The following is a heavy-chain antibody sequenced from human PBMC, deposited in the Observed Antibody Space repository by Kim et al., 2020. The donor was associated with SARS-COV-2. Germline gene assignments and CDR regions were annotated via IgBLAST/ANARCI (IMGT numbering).Heavy chain of an antibody. D-gene: IGHD6-13*01. CDR3: ARASIAAAGASDY. Sequence: YVDSVKGRFTSSRDNAKNSLYLQMNSLRAEDTAVYYCARASIAAAGASDYWGQGTLVTVSS. J-gene: IGHJ4*02. V-gene: IGHV3-7*01.